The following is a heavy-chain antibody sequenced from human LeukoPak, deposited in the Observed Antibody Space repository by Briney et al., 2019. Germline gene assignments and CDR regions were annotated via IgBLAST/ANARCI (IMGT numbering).Heavy chain of an antibody. V-gene: IGHV4-59*01. CDR1: GGSISSYY. Sequence: KPSETLSLTCTVSGGSISSYYWSWIRQPPGKGLEWIGYIYYSGSTNYSPSLKSRVTISVDTSKNQFSLKLSSVTAADTAVYYCARVGLYCSGGSCYPNWFDPWGQGTLVTVSS. CDR2: IYYSGST. D-gene: IGHD2-15*01. CDR3: ARVGLYCSGGSCYPNWFDP. J-gene: IGHJ5*02.